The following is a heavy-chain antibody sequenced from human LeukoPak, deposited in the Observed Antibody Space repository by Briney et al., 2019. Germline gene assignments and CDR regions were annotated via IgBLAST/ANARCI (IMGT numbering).Heavy chain of an antibody. CDR1: GVSISSYY. V-gene: IGHV4-4*07. Sequence: SETLSLTCTVSGVSISSYYRSWIRRPAGKGLEWIGRIYTSGSTDDTPSLTSRVTMSVDTSKNQFSLTLSSVTAADTAVYYCARDHQYVRVPAAHNWLDPWGQGTLVTVSS. D-gene: IGHD2-2*01. CDR3: ARDHQYVRVPAAHNWLDP. J-gene: IGHJ5*02. CDR2: IYTSGST.